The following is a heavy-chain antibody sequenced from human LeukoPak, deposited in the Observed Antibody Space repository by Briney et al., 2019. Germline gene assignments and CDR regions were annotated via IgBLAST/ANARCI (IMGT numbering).Heavy chain of an antibody. Sequence: GGSLRLSCAASGFTVTSNYMTWVRQAPGQGLAWVSIIYSGGYTDYADSVKGRFTISRDNSKNTLYLQMRSLRAEDTAVYYCARRLEYSGSKGVFDYWGQGTLVTVSS. J-gene: IGHJ4*02. V-gene: IGHV3-66*01. CDR2: IYSGGYT. CDR1: GFTVTSNY. CDR3: ARRLEYSGSKGVFDY. D-gene: IGHD1-26*01.